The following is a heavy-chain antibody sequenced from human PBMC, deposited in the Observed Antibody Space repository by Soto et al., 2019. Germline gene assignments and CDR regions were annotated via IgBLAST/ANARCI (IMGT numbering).Heavy chain of an antibody. V-gene: IGHV4-34*01. D-gene: IGHD6-13*01. CDR1: GGSFSGYY. Sequence: QEQLQQWGAGLLKPSETLSLTCAVYGGSFSGYYCSWIRQPPGKGLEWIGEINHSGSTNYNPSLKRRVTISVDTSKNQFSLKLSSVTAADTAVYYCARSRIAAAGTRGCFDYWGQGTLVTVSS. CDR2: INHSGST. J-gene: IGHJ4*02. CDR3: ARSRIAAAGTRGCFDY.